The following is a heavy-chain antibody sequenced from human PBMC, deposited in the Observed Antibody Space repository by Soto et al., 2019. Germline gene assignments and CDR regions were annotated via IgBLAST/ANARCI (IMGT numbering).Heavy chain of an antibody. Sequence: ASVKVSCKASGFTFTNSAVQWVRQARGQRLEWIGWIVVGSGNTNYAQKFQARVTITRDMSTTTAYMELSSLRSEDTAVYYCATDKGDSYGYGSYWGQGTLVTVS. CDR2: IVVGSGNT. V-gene: IGHV1-58*01. CDR3: ATDKGDSYGYGSY. J-gene: IGHJ4*02. D-gene: IGHD5-18*01. CDR1: GFTFTNSA.